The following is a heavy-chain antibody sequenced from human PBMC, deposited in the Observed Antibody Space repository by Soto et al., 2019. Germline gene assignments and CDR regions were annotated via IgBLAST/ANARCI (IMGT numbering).Heavy chain of an antibody. CDR3: AKDRIQLERRYYYYYGMDV. Sequence: GGSLRLSCAASGFTFSSYGMHWVRQAPGKGLEWVAVISYDGSNKYYADSVKGRFTISRDNSKNTLYLQMNSLRAEDTAVYYCAKDRIQLERRYYYYYGMDVWGQGTTVTVSS. J-gene: IGHJ6*02. CDR2: ISYDGSNK. CDR1: GFTFSSYG. D-gene: IGHD1-1*01. V-gene: IGHV3-30*18.